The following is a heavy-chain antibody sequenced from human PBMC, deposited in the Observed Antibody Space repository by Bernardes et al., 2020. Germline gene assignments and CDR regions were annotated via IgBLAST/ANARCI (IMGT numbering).Heavy chain of an antibody. Sequence: GGSLRLSCVASGFTVSSNYMTWVRQAPGKGLEWVSVVFTAGSTYYADSVEGRFTISRDNSKNTLYLQMNSLRDEDTAVYYCARGPAGVTYWYFDLWGRGTLVTVSS. CDR3: ARGPAGVTYWYFDL. V-gene: IGHV3-66*01. CDR2: VFTAGST. CDR1: GFTVSSNY. D-gene: IGHD2-21*02. J-gene: IGHJ2*01.